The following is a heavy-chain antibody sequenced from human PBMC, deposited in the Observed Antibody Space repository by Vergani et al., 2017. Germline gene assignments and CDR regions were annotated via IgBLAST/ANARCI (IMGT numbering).Heavy chain of an antibody. Sequence: EVRLVESGGDLVQPGGSLRLSCAASGFTFSTYSMNWVRQAPGQGLEWVSYISSSSSSIYYADSVKGRFTISRDNAKNSLYLQMNSLRDEDTAVYYCARGVNSYGYYFDYWGQGTLVTVSS. CDR3: ARGVNSYGYYFDY. D-gene: IGHD5-18*01. CDR1: GFTFSTYS. CDR2: ISSSSSSI. V-gene: IGHV3-48*02. J-gene: IGHJ4*02.